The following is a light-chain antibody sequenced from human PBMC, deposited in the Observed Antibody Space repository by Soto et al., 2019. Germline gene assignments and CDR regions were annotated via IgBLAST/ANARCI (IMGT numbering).Light chain of an antibody. CDR1: QSVSSN. Sequence: EIVMTQSPDTLSVSPGGRATLSCRASQSVSSNLAWYQQKPGQAPRLLIYEASTRATGIPARFSGSGSGAEFTLTIRSLQSEDFAVYYCQQYNKWPLTFGGGTKVEIK. CDR3: QQYNKWPLT. CDR2: EAS. V-gene: IGKV3D-15*01. J-gene: IGKJ4*01.